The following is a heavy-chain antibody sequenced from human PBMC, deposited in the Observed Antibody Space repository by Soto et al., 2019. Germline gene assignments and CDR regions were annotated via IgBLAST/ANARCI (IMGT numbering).Heavy chain of an antibody. J-gene: IGHJ5*02. D-gene: IGHD3-10*01. Sequence: QLQLQESGPGLVKPSETLSLTCTVSGGSISSSSYYWGWIRQPPGKGLEWIESIYYSGSTYYNPSLKSRVTISVDTSKNQFSLKLSSVTAADTAVYYCARHLAHRPGHGGDWFDPWGQGTLVTVSS. CDR3: ARHLAHRPGHGGDWFDP. CDR1: GGSISSSSYY. V-gene: IGHV4-39*01. CDR2: IYYSGST.